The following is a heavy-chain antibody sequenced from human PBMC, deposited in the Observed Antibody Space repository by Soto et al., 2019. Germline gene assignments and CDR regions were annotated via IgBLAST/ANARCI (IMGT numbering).Heavy chain of an antibody. CDR1: GASLTRGNYY. J-gene: IGHJ6*02. CDR3: ARDRGGEFFKASGIDV. Sequence: QVQLQESGPGLVKPSQTLSLTCSVSGASLTRGNYYWGWIRQHPERGLEWIGHIHHRGSNQYNPSLASRLKISLDTSKNQCSLSLGSVTAADTAVYYGARDRGGEFFKASGIDVWGQGTTVTVSS. CDR2: IHHRGSN. V-gene: IGHV4-31*03. D-gene: IGHD4-17*01.